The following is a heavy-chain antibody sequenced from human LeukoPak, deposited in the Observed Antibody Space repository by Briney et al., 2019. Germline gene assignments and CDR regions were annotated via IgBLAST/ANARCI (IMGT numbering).Heavy chain of an antibody. V-gene: IGHV3-30*04. J-gene: IGHJ4*02. CDR3: ARDLELSAVYYFDS. CDR1: GFTFSIFP. CDR2: ISSGSEK. D-gene: IGHD3-3*01. Sequence: PGGSLRLTCEASGFTFSIFPMHWVRQAPGKGLEWVALISSGSEKYYADSVKGRFTISRDNSKNMLYLQMNGLRADDTAVYYSARDLELSAVYYFDSWGQGTLVIVSS.